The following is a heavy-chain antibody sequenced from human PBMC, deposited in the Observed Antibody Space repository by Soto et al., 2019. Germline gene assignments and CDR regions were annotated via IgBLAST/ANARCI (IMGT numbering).Heavy chain of an antibody. V-gene: IGHV1-69*13. CDR2: IIPIFGTA. CDR1: GGTFSSYA. D-gene: IGHD3-22*01. CDR3: ARHTPTYYYDSSGYYVGMDV. J-gene: IGHJ6*02. Sequence: GASVKVSCKASGGTFSSYAISWLRQSPGQGLEWMGGIIPIFGTANYAQKFQGRVTITADESTSTAYMELSSLRSEDTAVYYCARHTPTYYYDSSGYYVGMDVWGQGTTVTVSS.